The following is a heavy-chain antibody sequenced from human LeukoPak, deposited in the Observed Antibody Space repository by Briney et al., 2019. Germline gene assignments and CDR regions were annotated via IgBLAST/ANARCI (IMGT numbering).Heavy chain of an antibody. V-gene: IGHV1-69*04. CDR1: GGTFSSYA. Sequence: EASVKVSCKASGGTFSSYAISWVRQAPGQGLEWMGRIIPILGIANYAQKFQGRVTITADKSTSTAYMELSSLRSEDTAVYYCARRYSGSYYFDYWGQGTLVTVSS. CDR2: IIPILGIA. D-gene: IGHD1-26*01. J-gene: IGHJ4*02. CDR3: ARRYSGSYYFDY.